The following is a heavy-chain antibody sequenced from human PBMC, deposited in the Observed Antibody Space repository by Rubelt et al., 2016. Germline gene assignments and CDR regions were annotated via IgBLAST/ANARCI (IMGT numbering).Heavy chain of an antibody. J-gene: IGHJ4*02. CDR1: GFNFDTYT. Sequence: EVQLVESGGGQVKPGGSLRLSCVGSGFNFDTYTMNWVRQAPGKGLEWVGRIKSKTDGGTTDYAAPVKGRFTISRDDSKNTLYLQMNSLKTEDTAVYYCTTDNRPTPRLWFGELAYWGQGTLVTVSS. CDR3: TTDNRPTPRLWFGELAY. CDR2: IKSKTDGGTT. D-gene: IGHD3-10*01. V-gene: IGHV3-15*07.